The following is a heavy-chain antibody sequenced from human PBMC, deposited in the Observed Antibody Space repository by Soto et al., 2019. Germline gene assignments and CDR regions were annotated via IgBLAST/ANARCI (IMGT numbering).Heavy chain of an antibody. V-gene: IGHV1-18*04. CDR3: ARVPTPTHGDSHQNDWFAP. J-gene: IGHJ5*02. Sequence: QVQLVQSGGEVKKPGASVTVSCKTYGYTFTTYGINWVRQAPGQGLEWMGWISPYNGNTKYAQSLLGRVPMTTDTSTSTAYMELKSLRSDDTAVYYCARVPTPTHGDSHQNDWFAPWGQGTLVTVSS. CDR2: ISPYNGNT. D-gene: IGHD2-21*01. CDR1: GYTFTTYG.